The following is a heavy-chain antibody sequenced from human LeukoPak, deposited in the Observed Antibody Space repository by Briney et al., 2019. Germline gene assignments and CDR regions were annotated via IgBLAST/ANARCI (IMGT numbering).Heavy chain of an antibody. CDR3: ARRATTERGYSYGLDY. CDR2: IYPGDSDT. D-gene: IGHD5-18*01. Sequence: GESLKISCKGSGYSFTSYWIGWVRQMPGKGLEWMGIIYPGDSDTRYSPSFQGQVTISADKSISTAYLQWSSLKASDTAMYYCARRATTERGYSYGLDYWGQGTLVTVSS. V-gene: IGHV5-51*01. J-gene: IGHJ4*02. CDR1: GYSFTSYW.